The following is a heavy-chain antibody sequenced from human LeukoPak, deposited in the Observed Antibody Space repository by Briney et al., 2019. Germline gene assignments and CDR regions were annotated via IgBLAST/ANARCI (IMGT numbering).Heavy chain of an antibody. D-gene: IGHD4-17*01. CDR3: VKGRLRAMNDAFDV. CDR2: ISGTGGTT. J-gene: IGHJ3*01. CDR1: GFTFSSYS. V-gene: IGHV3-23*01. Sequence: GGSLRLSCAASGFTFSSYSMSWVRQAPGKGLEWVSAISGTGGTTYYADSVKGRLTISRDNSKSALYLQMNSLRAEDTAVYYCVKGRLRAMNDAFDVWGQGTMVTVSS.